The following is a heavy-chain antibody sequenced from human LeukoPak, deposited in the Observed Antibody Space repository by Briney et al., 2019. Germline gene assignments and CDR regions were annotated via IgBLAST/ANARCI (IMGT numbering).Heavy chain of an antibody. V-gene: IGHV3-23*01. CDR1: GFTLSDYA. CDR2: IGKSDDNS. J-gene: IGHJ4*02. D-gene: IGHD3-10*01. Sequence: PGVSPRLSCAASGFTLSDYAMSWVRQPPGKGLEWVSSIGKSDDNSYYADSVKGRFSISRDNAKNTLYLQMNSLRAEDTAVYYCARDPYGSGSYYGYWGQGTLVTVSS. CDR3: ARDPYGSGSYYGY.